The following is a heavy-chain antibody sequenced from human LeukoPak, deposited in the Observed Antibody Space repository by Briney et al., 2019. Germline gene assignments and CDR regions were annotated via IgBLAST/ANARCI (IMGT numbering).Heavy chain of an antibody. Sequence: PSETLSLTCTVSGGSISSSYYYWGWIRQPPGKGLEWIGSIYYSGSTYYNPSLKSRVTISVDTSKNQFSLKLSSVTAADTAVYYCARVYTGNWFDPWGQGTLVTVSS. CDR3: ARVYTGNWFDP. V-gene: IGHV4-39*07. J-gene: IGHJ5*02. D-gene: IGHD2-2*02. CDR1: GGSISSSYYY. CDR2: IYYSGST.